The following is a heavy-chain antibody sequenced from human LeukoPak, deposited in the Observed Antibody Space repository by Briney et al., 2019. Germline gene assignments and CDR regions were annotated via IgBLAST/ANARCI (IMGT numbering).Heavy chain of an antibody. D-gene: IGHD5-18*01. Sequence: GGSLRLSCAASGFTFSGSAMHWVRQASGKGLEWVGRIRFTISRDNSKNTLYLQMNSLRAEDTAVYYCARDGHGGYSYGYDYWGQGTLVTVSS. CDR3: ARDGHGGYSYGYDY. J-gene: IGHJ4*02. CDR2: I. CDR1: GFTFSGSA. V-gene: IGHV3-30*04.